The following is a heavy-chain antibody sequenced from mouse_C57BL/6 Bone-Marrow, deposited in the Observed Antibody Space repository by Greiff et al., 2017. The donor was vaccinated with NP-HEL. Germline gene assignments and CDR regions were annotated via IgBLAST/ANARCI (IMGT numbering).Heavy chain of an antibody. J-gene: IGHJ3*01. CDR3: ARDEDYGFAY. V-gene: IGHV5-4*01. CDR2: ISDGGSYT. D-gene: IGHD2-4*01. CDR1: GFTFSSYA. Sequence: EVHLVESGGGLVKPGGSLKLSCAASGFTFSSYAMSWVRQTPEKRLEWVATISDGGSYTYYPDNVKGRFTISRDNAKNNLYLQMSHLKSEDTAMYYCARDEDYGFAYWGQGTLVTVSA.